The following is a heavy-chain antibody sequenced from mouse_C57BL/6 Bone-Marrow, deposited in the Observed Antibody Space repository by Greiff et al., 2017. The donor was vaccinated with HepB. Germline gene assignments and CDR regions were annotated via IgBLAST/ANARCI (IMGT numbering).Heavy chain of an antibody. CDR1: GYTFPSYW. CDR2: IYPGSGST. Sequence: QVQLQQPGAELVKPGASVKMSCKASGYTFPSYWITWVKQRPGQGLEWIGDIYPGSGSTNYNEKFKSKATLTVDTSSSTAYMQLSSLTSEDSAVYYCARGDYYLSYYAMDYWGQGTSVTVSS. J-gene: IGHJ4*01. D-gene: IGHD1-1*01. V-gene: IGHV1-55*01. CDR3: ARGDYYLSYYAMDY.